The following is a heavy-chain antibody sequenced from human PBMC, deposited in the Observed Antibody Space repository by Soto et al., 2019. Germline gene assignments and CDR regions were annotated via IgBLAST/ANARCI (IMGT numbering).Heavy chain of an antibody. J-gene: IGHJ6*02. D-gene: IGHD6-13*01. CDR2: ISYDGSNK. Sequence: AGGSLRLSCAASGFTFSSYAMHWVRQAPGKGLEWVAVISYDGSNKYYADSVKGRFTISRDNSKNTLYLQMNSLRAEDTAVYYCASPAGPQQLVRHYYYGMDVWGQGTTVTVSS. CDR3: ASPAGPQQLVRHYYYGMDV. V-gene: IGHV3-30-3*01. CDR1: GFTFSSYA.